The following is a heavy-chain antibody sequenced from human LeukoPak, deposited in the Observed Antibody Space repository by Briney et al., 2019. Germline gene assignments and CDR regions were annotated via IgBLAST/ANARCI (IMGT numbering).Heavy chain of an antibody. D-gene: IGHD4-11*01. CDR3: ARVMTQYYYYYMDV. CDR2: IYYSGST. J-gene: IGHJ6*03. Sequence: SQTLSLTCTVSGGSISSGGYYWSWIRQHPGKGLEWIGYIYYSGSTSYNPSLKSRLTISVDTSTNQFSLNLSSVTAADTAVYYCARVMTQYYYYYMDVWGKGTTVTVSS. CDR1: GGSISSGGYY. V-gene: IGHV4-31*03.